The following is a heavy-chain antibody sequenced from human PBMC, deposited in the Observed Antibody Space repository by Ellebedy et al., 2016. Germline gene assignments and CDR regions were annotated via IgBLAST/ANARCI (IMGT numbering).Heavy chain of an antibody. V-gene: IGHV3-23*01. J-gene: IGHJ4*02. D-gene: IGHD4-17*01. CDR3: AKAREVTTVLFDY. Sequence: GGSLRLSXAASGFTFSSYAMSWVRQAPGKGLEWVSAISGSGGSTYYADSVKGRFTISRDNSKNTLYLQMNSLRAEDTAVYYCAKAREVTTVLFDYWGQGTLVTVSS. CDR2: ISGSGGST. CDR1: GFTFSSYA.